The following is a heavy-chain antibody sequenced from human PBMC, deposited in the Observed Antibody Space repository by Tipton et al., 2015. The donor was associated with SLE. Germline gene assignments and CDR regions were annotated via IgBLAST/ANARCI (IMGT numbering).Heavy chain of an antibody. CDR2: INHRGST. J-gene: IGHJ4*02. CDR1: GGSLSGYY. D-gene: IGHD3-3*01. CDR3: ATLLRFLEWLPRGYFDY. V-gene: IGHV4-34*01. Sequence: TLSLTCTVSGGSLSGYYWSWIRQTPGKGLEWIGEINHRGSTHFNPSLKSRVTISQDTSKNQFSLALRSVTAADTAVYFCATLLRFLEWLPRGYFDYWGQGTLVTVSS.